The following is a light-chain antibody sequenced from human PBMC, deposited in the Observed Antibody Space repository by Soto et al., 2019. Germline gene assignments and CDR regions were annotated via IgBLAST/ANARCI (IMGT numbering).Light chain of an antibody. CDR2: GNR. Sequence: QSVLTQPPSVSGAPGQRVTISCTGSSSNIGAGYDVHWYQQLPGTAPKLVIYGNRNRPSGVPDRFSGSKSGTSASLAITGLQPDDEAVYFCSSDVSFYTLGVFGGGTKLTVL. J-gene: IGLJ3*02. CDR3: SSDVSFYTLGV. V-gene: IGLV1-40*01. CDR1: SSNIGAGYD.